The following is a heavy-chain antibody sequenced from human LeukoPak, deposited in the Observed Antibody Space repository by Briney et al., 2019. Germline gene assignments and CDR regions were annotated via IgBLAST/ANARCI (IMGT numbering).Heavy chain of an antibody. J-gene: IGHJ4*02. V-gene: IGHV1-2*02. D-gene: IGHD5-24*01. CDR1: GYTFTGYY. Sequence: ASVTVSFKASGYTFTGYYMHWVRQAPGQGLEWMGWINPNSGGTNYAQKFQGRVTMTRDTSISTAYMELSRLRSDDTAVYYCARDLRDGYTRYYFDYWGQGTLVTVSS. CDR2: INPNSGGT. CDR3: ARDLRDGYTRYYFDY.